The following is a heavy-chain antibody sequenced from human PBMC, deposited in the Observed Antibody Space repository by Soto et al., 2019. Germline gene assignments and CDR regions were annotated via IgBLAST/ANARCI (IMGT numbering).Heavy chain of an antibody. D-gene: IGHD5-18*01. CDR1: GYTFTSYG. CDR3: ARSYGPPAIYYYYYYMDV. Sequence: ASVKVSCKASGYTFTSYGISWVRQAPGQGLEWMGWISAYNGNTKYPQKFQSRVTITRDTSASTAYMELSSLRSEDTAVYYCARSYGPPAIYYYYYYMDVWGKGTTVTVSS. CDR2: ISAYNGNT. V-gene: IGHV1-18*01. J-gene: IGHJ6*03.